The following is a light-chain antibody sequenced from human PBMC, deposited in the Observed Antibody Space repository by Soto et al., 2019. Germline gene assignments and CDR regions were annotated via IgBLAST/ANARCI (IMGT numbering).Light chain of an antibody. V-gene: IGLV7-43*01. CDR1: TGTVTSGYY. J-gene: IGLJ2*01. CDR2: SIS. CDR3: LLYYGGARV. Sequence: QTVVTQEPSLTVSPGGTVTLTCASSTGTVTSGYYPNWFQQKPGQAPRALIYSISNKHSWTPARFSGSLLGGKAALTLSGVQHEDEAEYYCLLYYGGARVFGGGTKLTVL.